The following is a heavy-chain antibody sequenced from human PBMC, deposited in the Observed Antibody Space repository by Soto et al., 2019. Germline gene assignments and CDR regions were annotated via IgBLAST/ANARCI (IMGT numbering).Heavy chain of an antibody. D-gene: IGHD6-19*01. V-gene: IGHV3-33*01. CDR3: ARGQWLA. CDR1: GFTFSSYD. Sequence: QVQLVESGGGVVQPGRSLRLSCAASGFTFSSYDMHWVRQAPGKGLEWVAVIWYDGSNKYYADSVKGRFTISRDNSKNTLYLQMNSLRVEDTAVYYCARGQWLAWGQGTLVTVS. J-gene: IGHJ5*02. CDR2: IWYDGSNK.